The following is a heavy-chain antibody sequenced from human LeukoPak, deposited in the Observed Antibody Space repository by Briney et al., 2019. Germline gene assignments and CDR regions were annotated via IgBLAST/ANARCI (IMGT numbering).Heavy chain of an antibody. V-gene: IGHV4-59*08. Sequence: PSETLSLTCAVYGGSFSGYYWSWIRQPPGKGLEWIGYIYYSGSTNYNPSLKSRVTISVDTSKNQFSLKLSSVTAADTAVYYCARHSSTVTPYYFDYWGQGTLVTVSS. CDR1: GGSFSGYY. J-gene: IGHJ4*02. CDR2: IYYSGST. CDR3: ARHSSTVTPYYFDY. D-gene: IGHD4-17*01.